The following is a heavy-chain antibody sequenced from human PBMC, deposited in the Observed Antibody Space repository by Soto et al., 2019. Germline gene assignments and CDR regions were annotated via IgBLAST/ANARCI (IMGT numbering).Heavy chain of an antibody. Sequence: QVQLVQSGAEVKKPESSVKVSCKTSGGTFVRHVISWVRQAPGQGPEWMGKINPLSGIPNYAQKFQDRVTFTADTDSSTAYMELSSLRPDDTAVYDCAPPACAATWCAPSHNLDHWGQGNLVSVSS. CDR2: INPLSGIP. D-gene: IGHD2-8*02. CDR3: APPACAATWCAPSHNLDH. V-gene: IGHV1-69*09. CDR1: GGTFVRHV. J-gene: IGHJ4*02.